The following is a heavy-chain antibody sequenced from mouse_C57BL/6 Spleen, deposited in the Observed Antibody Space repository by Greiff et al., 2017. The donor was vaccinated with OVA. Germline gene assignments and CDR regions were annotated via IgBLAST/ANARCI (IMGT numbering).Heavy chain of an antibody. J-gene: IGHJ4*01. Sequence: QVHVKQPGAELVRPGSSVKLSCKASGYTFTSYWMHWVKQRPIQGLEWIGNIDPSDSETHYNQKFKDKATLTVDKSSSTAYMQLSSLTSEDSAVYYCARRRDYGSSYAMDYWGQGTSVTVSS. CDR3: ARRRDYGSSYAMDY. V-gene: IGHV1-52*01. CDR2: IDPSDSET. D-gene: IGHD1-1*01. CDR1: GYTFTSYW.